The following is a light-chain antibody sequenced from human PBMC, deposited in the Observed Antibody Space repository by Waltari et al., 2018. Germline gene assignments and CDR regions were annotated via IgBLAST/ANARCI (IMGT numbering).Light chain of an antibody. CDR2: GAS. Sequence: EYVLTQSPGTLSLSPGERATLSCSSSQSAASIYLAWYQQKPGQAPRLLIYGASNRATGIPERFSGSGSGKDFTLTISRLEPEDFAVYYCQQYGDSPLYTFGRGTKLEIK. V-gene: IGKV3-20*01. CDR3: QQYGDSPLYT. J-gene: IGKJ2*01. CDR1: QSAASIY.